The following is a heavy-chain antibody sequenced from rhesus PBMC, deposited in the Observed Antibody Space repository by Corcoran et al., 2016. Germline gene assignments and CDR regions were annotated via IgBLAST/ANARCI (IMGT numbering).Heavy chain of an antibody. CDR2: IPPGYGST. CDR1: GYIFTSYV. V-gene: IGHV1-70*01. CDR3: AVIGTSTTDY. J-gene: IGHJ4*01. D-gene: IGHD2-2*01. Sequence: QEQLVQSGAEVKKPGASVKVSCKASGYIFTSYVISWLRQAPGQGFEWIEGIPPGYGSTSYAQKFQGRVTITADMSTSTVYMELSSLRSEDMAVYYCAVIGTSTTDYWGQGVLVTVSS.